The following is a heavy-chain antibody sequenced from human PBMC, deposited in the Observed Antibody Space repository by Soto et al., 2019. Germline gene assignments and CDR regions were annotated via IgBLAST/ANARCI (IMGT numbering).Heavy chain of an antibody. J-gene: IGHJ6*02. V-gene: IGHV1-46*01. CDR1: GDTFSSYA. CDR2: INPSGGST. Sequence: VLVRVSCTAAGDTFSSYAISWVRQAPGQGLEWMGRINPSGGSTSYAQKFQGRVTMTRDTSTSTVYMELSSLRSEDTAVYYCARALPYYDFWSCYYVVGDYYYYGMDVWGQGTTVSVSS. D-gene: IGHD3-3*01. CDR3: ARALPYYDFWSCYYVVGDYYYYGMDV.